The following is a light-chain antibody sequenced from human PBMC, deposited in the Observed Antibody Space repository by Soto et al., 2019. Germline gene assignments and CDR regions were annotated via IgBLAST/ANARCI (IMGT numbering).Light chain of an antibody. J-gene: IGKJ2*01. CDR1: QSVLYSSNNKNY. V-gene: IGKV4-1*01. CDR3: QQYYSAPRA. CDR2: WAS. Sequence: DIVVTQSPDSPAVSLGERATINCKSSQSVLYSSNNKNYLAWYRQKPGQPPKLLIYWASTRESGVPDRFSGSGSGTDFTLTISSLQAEDVAVYYCQQYYSAPRAFGQGTKLEIK.